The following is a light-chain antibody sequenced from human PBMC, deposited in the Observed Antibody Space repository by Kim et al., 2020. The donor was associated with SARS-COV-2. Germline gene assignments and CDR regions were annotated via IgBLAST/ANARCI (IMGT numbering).Light chain of an antibody. J-gene: IGLJ3*02. CDR2: YDS. CDR3: QVWDDDSDHWV. V-gene: IGLV3-21*04. Sequence: SYELTQPPSVSVAPGQTATIACGGDNLRRQSVHWYQQMPGQAPVVVIEYDSDRPSGIPERISGSKSGNTATLTITSVEARDEADFYCQVWDDDSDHWVFG. CDR1: NLRRQS.